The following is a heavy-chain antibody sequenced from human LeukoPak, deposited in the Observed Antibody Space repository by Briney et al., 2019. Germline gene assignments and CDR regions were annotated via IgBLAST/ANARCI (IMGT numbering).Heavy chain of an antibody. CDR2: IYYNGST. J-gene: IGHJ4*02. V-gene: IGHV4-59*01. D-gene: IGHD4-11*01. CDR1: GASMSSYY. CDR3: ARGNVDLDN. Sequence: SETLSLTCTVSGASMSSYYWTWIRQPPGKGLEWIGYIYYNGSTKYNPSLKSRVTISVDTSKKQVSLKLTSVTAADTAVYYCARGNVDLDNWGQGTLVTVSS.